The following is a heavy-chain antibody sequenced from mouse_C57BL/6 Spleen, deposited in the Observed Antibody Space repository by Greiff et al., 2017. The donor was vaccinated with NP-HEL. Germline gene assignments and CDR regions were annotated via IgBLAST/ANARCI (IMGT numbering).Heavy chain of an antibody. D-gene: IGHD2-5*01. CDR2: IDPSDSYT. V-gene: IGHV1-59*01. J-gene: IGHJ1*03. CDR1: GYTFTSYW. CDR3: ARSSNHWYFDV. Sequence: VQLQQPGAELVRPGTSVKLSCKASGYTFTSYWMHWVKQRPGQGLEWIGVIDPSDSYTNYNQKFKGKATLTVDTSSSTAYMQLSSLTSEDSAVYYCARSSNHWYFDVWGTGTTVTVSS.